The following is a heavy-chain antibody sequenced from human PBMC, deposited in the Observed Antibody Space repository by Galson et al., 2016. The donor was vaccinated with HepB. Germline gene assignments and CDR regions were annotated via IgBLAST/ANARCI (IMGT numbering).Heavy chain of an antibody. V-gene: IGHV3-21*01. CDR2: ICRSNENK. Sequence: SLRLSCAASGFNFSTYSINWVRQAPGKGLEWVSFICRSNENKHYEDSVKGRFTMSRDNAKNLLYLQMNSLPDEDTAVYYCGRGGAFDFWGQGTVVTVSA. D-gene: IGHD3-16*01. CDR3: GRGGAFDF. J-gene: IGHJ3*01. CDR1: GFNFSTYS.